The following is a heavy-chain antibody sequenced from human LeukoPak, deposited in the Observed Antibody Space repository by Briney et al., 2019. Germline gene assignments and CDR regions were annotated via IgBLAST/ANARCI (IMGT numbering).Heavy chain of an antibody. J-gene: IGHJ2*01. D-gene: IGHD3-3*02. CDR3: ARIGDHFHWYLDL. V-gene: IGHV3-53*01. Sequence: PGGSLTLSCTASGFTVATNYKNWVRQPPGKGLEWVSILYSGADTYYADSVKGRFVVSRDSSKNMLFLHMNALRPEDTAVYYCARIGDHFHWYLDLWGRGTLVTVSS. CDR1: GFTVATNY. CDR2: LYSGADT.